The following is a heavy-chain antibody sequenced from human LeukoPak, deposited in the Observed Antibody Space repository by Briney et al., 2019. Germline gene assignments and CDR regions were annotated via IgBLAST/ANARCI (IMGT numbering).Heavy chain of an antibody. V-gene: IGHV4-59*01. CDR3: ARSGKSAYILDY. J-gene: IGHJ4*02. CDR1: GGSISSYY. Sequence: PSETLSLTCTVSGGSISSYYWSWIRQPPGKGLEWIGYIYYTGSTNYNPSLKSRVTISVDTSKNQFSLKLSSVTAADTAVYYCARSGKSAYILDYWGQGTLITVSS. D-gene: IGHD3-16*01. CDR2: IYYTGST.